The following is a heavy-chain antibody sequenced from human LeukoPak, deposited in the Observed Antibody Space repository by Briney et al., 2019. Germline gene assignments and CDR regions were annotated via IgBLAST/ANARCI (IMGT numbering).Heavy chain of an antibody. D-gene: IGHD2-2*01. J-gene: IGHJ4*02. CDR2: ISSSGSDE. CDR3: ARVDQGIFDY. V-gene: IGHV3-21*01. Sequence: GGSLRLSCAASGFTFSTYSMNWVRQAPGKGLEWVSCISSSGSDEYYVDSVKGRFTISRDNAKNSLDLQMNGLRVDDTAVYFCARVDQGIFDYWGQGTLVTVSS. CDR1: GFTFSTYS.